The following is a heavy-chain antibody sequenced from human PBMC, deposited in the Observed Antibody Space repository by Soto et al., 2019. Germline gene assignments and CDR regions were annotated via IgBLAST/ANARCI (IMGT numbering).Heavy chain of an antibody. CDR1: GFTFTSSA. D-gene: IGHD2-15*01. CDR3: AADKVHCSGGSCYSALDY. V-gene: IGHV1-58*01. CDR2: IVVGSGNT. J-gene: IGHJ4*02. Sequence: QMQLVQSGPEVKKPGTSVKVSCKASGFTFTSSAVQWVRQARGQRLEWIGWIVVGSGNTNYAQKFQERVTINRDMSTSTAYMELSSLRSEDTAVYYCAADKVHCSGGSCYSALDYWGQGTLVTVSS.